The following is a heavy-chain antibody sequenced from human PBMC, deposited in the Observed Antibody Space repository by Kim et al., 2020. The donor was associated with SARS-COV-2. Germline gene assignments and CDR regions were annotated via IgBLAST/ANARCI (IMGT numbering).Heavy chain of an antibody. CDR2: IIPIFGTA. Sequence: SVKVSCKASGGTFSSYAISWVRQAPGQGLEWMGGIIPIFGTANYAQKFQGRVTITADESTSTAYMERSSLRSEDTAVYYCARGSVDYYYYYGMDVWGQGTTVTVSS. CDR3: ARGSVDYYYYYGMDV. J-gene: IGHJ6*02. CDR1: GGTFSSYA. V-gene: IGHV1-69*13.